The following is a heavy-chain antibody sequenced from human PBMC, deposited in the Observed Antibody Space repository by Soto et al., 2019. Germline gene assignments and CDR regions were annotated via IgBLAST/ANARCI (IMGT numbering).Heavy chain of an antibody. D-gene: IGHD4-17*01. V-gene: IGHV4-31*03. J-gene: IGHJ5*02. CDR3: ASSLDDYGVFNWFDP. CDR1: GGSISSGGYY. Sequence: SETLSHTCTVSGGSISSGGYYWSWIRQHPGKGLEWIGYIYYSGSTYYNPSLKSRVTISVDTSKNQFSLKLSSVTAADTAVYYCASSLDDYGVFNWFDPWGQGTLVTVSS. CDR2: IYYSGST.